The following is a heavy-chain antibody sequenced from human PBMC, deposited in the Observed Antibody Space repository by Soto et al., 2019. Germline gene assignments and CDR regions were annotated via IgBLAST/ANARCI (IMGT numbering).Heavy chain of an antibody. J-gene: IGHJ4*02. CDR3: TTDRYN. Sequence: EVQLVESGGGLVKPGESLTLSCAASGFTFTNAWMSWVRQAPGKGLEWVGRVKSKTDGGTTDYAAPVKGRFTISRDDSKNTLSLQMNSRKTEDTAVYYCTTDRYNCGQGTLVTVSS. D-gene: IGHD3-9*01. CDR2: VKSKTDGGTT. CDR1: GFTFTNAW. V-gene: IGHV3-15*01.